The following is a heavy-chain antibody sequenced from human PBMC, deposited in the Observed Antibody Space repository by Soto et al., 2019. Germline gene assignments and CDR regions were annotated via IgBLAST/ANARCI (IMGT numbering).Heavy chain of an antibody. V-gene: IGHV4-34*01. CDR1: GAPFSCYY. D-gene: IGHD3-3*01. Sequence: KPSETLSLTCAVYGAPFSCYYWTWIRQPPGKGLEWIGEIDHTGSTKYNPSLKSRVTISLDASKNQFSLSLRSVTAADTAVYYCARGREIFGAVTPFEYWGQGTQVTVSS. CDR2: IDHTGST. CDR3: ARGREIFGAVTPFEY. J-gene: IGHJ4*02.